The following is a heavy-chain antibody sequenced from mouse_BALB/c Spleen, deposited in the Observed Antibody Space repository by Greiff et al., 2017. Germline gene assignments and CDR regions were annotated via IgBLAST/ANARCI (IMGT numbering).Heavy chain of an antibody. Sequence: EVKLQQSGPGLVKPSQSLSLTCSVTGYSITSGYYWNWIRQFPGNKLEWMGYISYDGSNNYNPSLKNRISITRDTSKNQFFLKLNSVTTEDTATYYCARDRGGSSYRWYFDVWGAGTTVTVSS. J-gene: IGHJ1*01. CDR2: ISYDGSN. CDR3: ARDRGGSSYRWYFDV. CDR1: GYSITSGYY. V-gene: IGHV3-6*02. D-gene: IGHD1-1*01.